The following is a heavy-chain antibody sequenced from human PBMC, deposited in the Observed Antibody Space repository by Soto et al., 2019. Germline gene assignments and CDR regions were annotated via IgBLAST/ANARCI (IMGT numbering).Heavy chain of an antibody. J-gene: IGHJ5*02. Sequence: GGSLRLSCAASGFAFDDYVMHWVRQPPGRGLEWVSGITWNGGTIRYVDSVKGRSTISRDNAENSLYLQMNSLRPEDTAVYYCAKGGSAALIAPSGRDNWFDPWGQGTQVTVS. CDR2: ITWNGGTI. D-gene: IGHD6-13*01. CDR1: GFAFDDYV. V-gene: IGHV3-9*01. CDR3: AKGGSAALIAPSGRDNWFDP.